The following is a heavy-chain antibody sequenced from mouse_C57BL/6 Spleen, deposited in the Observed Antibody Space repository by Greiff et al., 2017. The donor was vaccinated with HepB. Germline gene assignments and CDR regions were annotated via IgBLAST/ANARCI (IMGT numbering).Heavy chain of an antibody. CDR2: IYPGSGST. CDR3: ARESGGSSFFAY. CDR1: GYTFTSYW. J-gene: IGHJ3*01. D-gene: IGHD1-1*01. Sequence: VQLQQSGAELVKPGASVKMSCKASGYTFTSYWITWVKQRPGQGLEWIGDIYPGSGSTNYNEKFKSKATLTVDTSSSTAYMQLSSLPSEDSAVYYCARESGGSSFFAYWGQGTLVTVSA. V-gene: IGHV1-55*01.